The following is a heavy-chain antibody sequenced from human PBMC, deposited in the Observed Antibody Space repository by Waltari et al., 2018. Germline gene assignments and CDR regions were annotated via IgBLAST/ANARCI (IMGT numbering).Heavy chain of an antibody. CDR3: ARDEVYGSGSCYD. Sequence: EVQLVESGGGLVQPGGSLSLSCVASGFSLYIYWRPWVRQVPGKGLVWVSRIKSDGSDTSYADSVKGRFTISRDNTKNTLYLQMNNLRTEDTAVYYCARDEVYGSGSCYDWGQGTLVTVSS. D-gene: IGHD3-10*01. CDR2: IKSDGSDT. V-gene: IGHV3-74*01. CDR1: GFSLYIYW. J-gene: IGHJ4*02.